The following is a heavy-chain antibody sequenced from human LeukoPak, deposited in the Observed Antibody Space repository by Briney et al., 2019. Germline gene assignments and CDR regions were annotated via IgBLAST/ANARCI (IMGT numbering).Heavy chain of an antibody. CDR3: ARGGYDFWSGPDESWFDP. V-gene: IGHV4-4*07. D-gene: IGHD3-3*01. CDR1: GGSISSYY. J-gene: IGHJ5*02. Sequence: SETLSLTCTVSGGSISSYYWSWIRQPAGEGLEWIGRIYTSGSTNYNPSLKSRVTMSVDTSKNQFSLKLSSVTAADTAVYYCARGGYDFWSGPDESWFDPWGQGTLVTVSS. CDR2: IYTSGST.